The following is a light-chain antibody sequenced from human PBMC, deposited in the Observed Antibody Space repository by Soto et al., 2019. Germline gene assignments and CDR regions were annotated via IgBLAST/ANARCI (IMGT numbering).Light chain of an antibody. V-gene: IGKV3-11*01. Sequence: EIMLTQSPATLSLSPGERATLSFRASQSVSSYLAWYQQKPGQAPRLLIYDASNRATGIPARFSGSGSGTDFTLTISSLEPEDSAVYYCQQRHMWPITFGQGTRLEIK. J-gene: IGKJ5*01. CDR1: QSVSSY. CDR2: DAS. CDR3: QQRHMWPIT.